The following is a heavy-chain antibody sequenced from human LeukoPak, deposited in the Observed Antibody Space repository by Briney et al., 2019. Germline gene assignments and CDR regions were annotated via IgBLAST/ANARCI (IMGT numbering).Heavy chain of an antibody. D-gene: IGHD3-10*01. CDR2: IYYSGST. V-gene: IGHV4-31*03. CDR3: ARGGGSGRGEYYYGMDV. J-gene: IGHJ6*02. Sequence: PSETLSLTCTVSGGSISSGGHYWSWIRRHPGKGLEWIGYIYYSGSTYYNPSLKSRVTISVDTSKNQFSLKLSSVTAADTAVYYCARGGGSGRGEYYYGMDVWGQGTTVTVSS. CDR1: GGSISSGGHY.